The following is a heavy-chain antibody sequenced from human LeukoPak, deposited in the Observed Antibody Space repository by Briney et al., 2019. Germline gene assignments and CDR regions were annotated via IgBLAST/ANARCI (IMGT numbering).Heavy chain of an antibody. D-gene: IGHD2-2*01. CDR2: IYYSGST. CDR1: GGSISSYY. J-gene: IGHJ6*03. Sequence: SETPSLTCTVSGGSISSYYWSWIRQPPGKGLEWIGYIYYSGSTNYNPSLKSRVTISVDTSKNQFSLKLSSVTAADTAVYYCARGNIVVVPAAADYYYYMDVWGKGTTVTVSS. CDR3: ARGNIVVVPAAADYYYYMDV. V-gene: IGHV4-59*01.